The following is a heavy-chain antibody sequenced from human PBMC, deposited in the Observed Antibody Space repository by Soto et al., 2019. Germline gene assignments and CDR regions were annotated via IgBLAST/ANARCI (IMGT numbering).Heavy chain of an antibody. D-gene: IGHD3-22*01. CDR1: GGSISSGGYY. CDR2: IYYSGST. V-gene: IGHV4-31*03. CDR3: ARGGYYDSSGYYGY. Sequence: SETLSLTCTVSGGSISSGGYYWSWIRQHPGKGLEWIGYIYYSGSTYYNPSLKSRVTISVDTSKNQFSLKLSSVTAADTAVYYCARGGYYDSSGYYGYWGQGTLVTVSS. J-gene: IGHJ4*02.